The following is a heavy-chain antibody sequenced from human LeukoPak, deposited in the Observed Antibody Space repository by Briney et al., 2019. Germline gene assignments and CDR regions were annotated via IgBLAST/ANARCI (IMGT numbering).Heavy chain of an antibody. J-gene: IGHJ6*03. CDR1: EFSFGSYA. CDR2: ISGSGDST. CDR3: AKGGGSYFRRVTYYYYYMDV. D-gene: IGHD1-26*01. Sequence: PGGSLRLSCAASEFSFGSYAMSWVRQAPGKGPQWVSGISGSGDSTYYADSVNGRFTISRDNSKNTLYLQMISLRAEDTAVYYCAKGGGSYFRRVTYYYYYMDVWGKGTTVTVSS. V-gene: IGHV3-23*01.